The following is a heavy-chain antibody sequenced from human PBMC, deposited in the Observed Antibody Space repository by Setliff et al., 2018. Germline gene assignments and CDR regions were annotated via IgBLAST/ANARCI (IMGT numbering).Heavy chain of an antibody. D-gene: IGHD2-21*01. CDR3: ARDRTAYNYGMDV. CDR1: GGSLTNRY. Sequence: SETLSLTCTVSGGSLTNRYWSWIRQPPGKGLEWIGYIYYTGNTNYNPSLNSRVTISVDTSRNQVSLKLNSATAADTAVYYCARDRTAYNYGMDVWGQGTTVTVS. J-gene: IGHJ6*02. V-gene: IGHV4-59*01. CDR2: IYYTGNT.